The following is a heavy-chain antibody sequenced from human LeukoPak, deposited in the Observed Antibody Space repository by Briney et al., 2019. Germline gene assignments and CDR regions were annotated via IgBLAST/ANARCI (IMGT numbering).Heavy chain of an antibody. J-gene: IGHJ4*02. CDR2: ISNSGRST. CDR3: AKGIQWELPLEY. CDR1: GFTFSSYA. Sequence: HAGGSLRLSCATSGFTFSSYAMSWVRQAPGKGLEWVSAISNSGRSTYHADSVKGRFTISRDNSKNTLYLQMNSVRAEDTAVYYCAKGIQWELPLEYWGQGTLVTVSS. V-gene: IGHV3-23*01. D-gene: IGHD1-26*01.